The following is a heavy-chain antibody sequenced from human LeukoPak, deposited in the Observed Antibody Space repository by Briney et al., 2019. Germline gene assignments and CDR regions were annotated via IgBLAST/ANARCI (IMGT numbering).Heavy chain of an antibody. CDR3: AKEVGSGYTYYFDY. CDR2: ISWNSGSI. CDR1: GFTLSSYA. D-gene: IGHD3-22*01. J-gene: IGHJ4*02. Sequence: GRSLRLSCAASGFTLSSYAMHWVRHAPGKGLEWVSGISWNSGSIGYADSVKGRFTISRDNAKKSLDLQMNSLRAEDTALYYCAKEVGSGYTYYFDYWGQGTLVTVSS. V-gene: IGHV3-9*01.